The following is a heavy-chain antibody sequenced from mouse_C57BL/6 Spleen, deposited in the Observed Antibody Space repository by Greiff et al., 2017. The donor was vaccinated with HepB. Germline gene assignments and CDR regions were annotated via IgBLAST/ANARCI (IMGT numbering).Heavy chain of an antibody. J-gene: IGHJ3*01. CDR1: GFTFSSYG. CDR2: ISSGGSYT. D-gene: IGHD2-4*01. CDR3: ARQRVNDYDGFAY. V-gene: IGHV5-6*01. Sequence: VQLKQSGGDLVKPGGSLKLSCAASGFTFSSYGMSWVRQTPDKRLEWVATISSGGSYTYYPDSVKGRFTISRDNAKNTLYLQMSSLKSEDTAMYYCARQRVNDYDGFAYWGQGTLVTVSA.